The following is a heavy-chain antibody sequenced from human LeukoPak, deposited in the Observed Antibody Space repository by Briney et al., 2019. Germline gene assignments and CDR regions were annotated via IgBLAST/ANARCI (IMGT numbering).Heavy chain of an antibody. CDR1: GGTFSSYA. D-gene: IGHD2-2*01. Sequence: ASVTVSCTASGGTFSSYAISWVRQPPGQGLEWMGGIIPIFGTANYAQKFQGRVTITADESTSTAYMELSSLRSEDTAVYYCARGYCSSTSCYEEYYYYYGMDVWGQGTTVTVSS. CDR2: IIPIFGTA. V-gene: IGHV1-69*13. CDR3: ARGYCSSTSCYEEYYYYYGMDV. J-gene: IGHJ6*02.